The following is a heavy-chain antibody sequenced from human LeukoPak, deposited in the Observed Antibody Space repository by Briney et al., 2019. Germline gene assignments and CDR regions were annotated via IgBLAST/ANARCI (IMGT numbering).Heavy chain of an antibody. Sequence: GGSLRLSCAASGFTFSNYDMSWVRQAPGKGLEWVGFIRSKVYGGTPEYAASVKGRFTISRDDSKGIAYLQMNSLKIEDTAVYYCTRDQTPYYWGQGTLVTVSS. CDR3: TRDQTPYY. CDR1: GFTFSNYD. CDR2: IRSKVYGGTP. V-gene: IGHV3-49*04. J-gene: IGHJ4*02.